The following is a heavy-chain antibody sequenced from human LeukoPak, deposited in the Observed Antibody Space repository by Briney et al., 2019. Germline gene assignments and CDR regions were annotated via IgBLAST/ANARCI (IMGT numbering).Heavy chain of an antibody. CDR3: AREVSTGS. Sequence: GRSLRLSCAASGFTFSSYGMHWVRQAPGKGLEWVTVISYDGSNKYYADSVKGRFTISRDNAKNTLYRQMNSLRAEDTAVYYCAREVSTGSWGQGALVTVSS. J-gene: IGHJ5*02. CDR2: ISYDGSNK. V-gene: IGHV3-30*03. CDR1: GFTFSSYG. D-gene: IGHD5/OR15-5a*01.